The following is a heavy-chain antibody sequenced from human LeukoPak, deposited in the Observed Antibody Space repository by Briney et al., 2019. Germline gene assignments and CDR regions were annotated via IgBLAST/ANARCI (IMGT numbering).Heavy chain of an antibody. V-gene: IGHV3-48*03. CDR3: ARGRYSGYDN. J-gene: IGHJ4*02. Sequence: GGSLRLSSAASGFTFSNFEFNWVRQAPGKGLEWLSYISSSGSTISYADSVRGRFTFSRDNAKNSVFLLMNNLRAEDTAVYYCARGRYSGYDNWGQGTLVTVSS. CDR1: GFTFSNFE. CDR2: ISSSGSTI. D-gene: IGHD5-12*01.